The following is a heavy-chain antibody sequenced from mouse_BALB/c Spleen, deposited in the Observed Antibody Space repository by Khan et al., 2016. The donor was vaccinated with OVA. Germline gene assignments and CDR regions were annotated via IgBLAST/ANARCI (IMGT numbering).Heavy chain of an antibody. D-gene: IGHD2-1*01. CDR3: ARTECSYGNGGDYFTIDD. CDR1: GFSLTSYG. CDR2: IWSGGST. V-gene: IGHV2-2*02. Sequence: QVQLKESGPGLVQPSQSLSITCTVSGFSLTSYGVPWVRQSPGKGLEWLGVIWSGGSTDSNSAFISRLTISKENSKSQAFFIMNSLQANDTSIYYCARTECSYGNGGDYFTIDDWKQGTSLSVSS. J-gene: IGHJ4*01.